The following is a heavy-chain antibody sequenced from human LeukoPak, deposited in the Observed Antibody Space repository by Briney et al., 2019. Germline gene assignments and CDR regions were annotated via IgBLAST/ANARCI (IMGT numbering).Heavy chain of an antibody. D-gene: IGHD6-19*01. V-gene: IGHV4-39*07. J-gene: IGHJ4*02. CDR3: ARAPNVAVAGEGFDY. CDR2: IYYSGTT. Sequence: ASETLSLTCTVSGGSISSDNYYGGWIRPPPGKGLEWSGSIYYSGTTYYNPSLKSRVTISVDTSKNQFSLKLSSVTAADTAVYYCARAPNVAVAGEGFDYWGQGTLVTVSS. CDR1: GGSISSDNYY.